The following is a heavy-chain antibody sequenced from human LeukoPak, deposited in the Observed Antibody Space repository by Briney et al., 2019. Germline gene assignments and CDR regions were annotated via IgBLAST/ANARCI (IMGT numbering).Heavy chain of an antibody. D-gene: IGHD4-11*01. J-gene: IGHJ6*02. CDR1: GFILSSYA. Sequence: PGGSLRLSCAASGFILSSYAMTWVRQAPGKGLEWVSTLSRSGGSTYYADSVKGRFTISRDNSKNTLYLQMNSLRAEDTAVYYCARSYSNRPYYYYGMDVWGQGTTVTVSS. CDR3: ARSYSNRPYYYYGMDV. V-gene: IGHV3-23*01. CDR2: LSRSGGST.